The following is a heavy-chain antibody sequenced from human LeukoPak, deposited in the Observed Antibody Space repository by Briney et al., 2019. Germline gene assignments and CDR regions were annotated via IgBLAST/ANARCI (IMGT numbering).Heavy chain of an antibody. V-gene: IGHV3-15*01. Sequence: GGSLRLSCVVSGFTFSDAWMSWIRQAPGKGLEWVGRIKTKTDGDRTDYAAPVEGRFTISRDDSKNTLSLQMNSLKTEDTAVYYCVEGPARIRYWGQGTLVTVSS. CDR2: IKTKTDGDRT. CDR3: VEGPARIRY. J-gene: IGHJ4*02. D-gene: IGHD6-6*01. CDR1: GFTFSDAW.